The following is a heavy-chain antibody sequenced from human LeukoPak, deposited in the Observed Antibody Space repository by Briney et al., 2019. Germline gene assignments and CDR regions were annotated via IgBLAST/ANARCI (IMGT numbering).Heavy chain of an antibody. CDR3: ARAERKYYYDSSGY. CDR2: MNPNSGDT. D-gene: IGHD3-22*01. V-gene: IGHV1-8*01. Sequence: GASVKVSCKASGYTFTTYDITWVRQATGQGLEWMGWMNPNSGDTAYAQKFQGRVAMTRDTSISTAYMELSSLRSEDTAVYYCARAERKYYYDSSGYWGQGTLVTVSS. J-gene: IGHJ4*02. CDR1: GYTFTTYD.